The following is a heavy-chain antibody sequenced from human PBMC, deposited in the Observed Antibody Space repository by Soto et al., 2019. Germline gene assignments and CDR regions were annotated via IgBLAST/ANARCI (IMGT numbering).Heavy chain of an antibody. V-gene: IGHV4-59*01. CDR3: ARVPYYYDIPFTAACVDI. J-gene: IGHJ3*02. D-gene: IGHD3-22*01. CDR1: GGSISSYY. Sequence: SETLSLTCTVSGGSISSYYWSWIRQPPGKGLEWIGYIYYSGSTNYNPSLKRRVTISVDTSKNQFSLKLSSVTAADTAVYYCARVPYYYDIPFTAACVDIWGQGTMVTVS. CDR2: IYYSGST.